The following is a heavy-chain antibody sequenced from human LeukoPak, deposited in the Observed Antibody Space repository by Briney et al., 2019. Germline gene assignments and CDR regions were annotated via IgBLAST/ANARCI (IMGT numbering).Heavy chain of an antibody. J-gene: IGHJ4*02. D-gene: IGHD2-21*01. CDR2: IYYSGST. V-gene: IGHV4-59*01. CDR3: ARGVVIAPQTFDY. CDR1: GGSFSGFY. Sequence: SETLSLTCAVCGGSFSGFYWTWIRQPPGKGLEWIGYIYYSGSTNYNPSLKSRVTISVDTSKNQFSLKLSSVTAADTAVYYCARGVVIAPQTFDYWGQGTLVTVSS.